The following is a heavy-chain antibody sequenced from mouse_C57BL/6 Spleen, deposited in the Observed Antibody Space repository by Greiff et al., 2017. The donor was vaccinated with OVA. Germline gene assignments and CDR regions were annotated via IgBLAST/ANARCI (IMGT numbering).Heavy chain of an antibody. D-gene: IGHD2-14*01. Sequence: QVQLKQSGAELVMPGASVKLSCKASGYTFTSYWMHWVKQRPGQGLEWIGEIDPSDSYTNYNQKFKGKSTLTVDKSSSTAYMLLSSLTSEDSAVYYCAGGGTLDYWGQGTTLTVSS. CDR2: IDPSDSYT. J-gene: IGHJ2*01. V-gene: IGHV1-69*01. CDR3: AGGGTLDY. CDR1: GYTFTSYW.